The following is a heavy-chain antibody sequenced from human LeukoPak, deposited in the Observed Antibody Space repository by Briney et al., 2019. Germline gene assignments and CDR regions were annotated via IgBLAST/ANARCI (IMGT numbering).Heavy chain of an antibody. J-gene: IGHJ5*02. CDR3: ARRVGYNYLLSWFDP. D-gene: IGHD5-24*01. CDR2: INHSGST. Sequence: SETLSLTCAIYGGSFSGYYWSWIRQPPGKGLEWIGEINHSGSTNYNPSLKSRVTISVDTSKNQFSLKLSSVTAADTAVYYCARRVGYNYLLSWFDPWGQGTLVTVSS. CDR1: GGSFSGYY. V-gene: IGHV4-34*01.